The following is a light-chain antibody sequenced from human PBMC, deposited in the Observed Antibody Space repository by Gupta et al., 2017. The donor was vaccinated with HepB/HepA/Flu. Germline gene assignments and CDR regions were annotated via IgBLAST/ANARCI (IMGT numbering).Light chain of an antibody. J-gene: IGKJ1*01. V-gene: IGKV4-1*01. Sequence: DIVMTQSPYSLAVSLGERATIKCKSSQSVLHNYINKEYLAWYQQKSGQPPKLLIYWASTRESGVPDRFSGSGCVTEFTLTINSLQAEDVAVYYCQQYYGTPWTFGQGTRVEI. CDR3: QQYYGTPWT. CDR2: WAS. CDR1: QSVLHNYINKEY.